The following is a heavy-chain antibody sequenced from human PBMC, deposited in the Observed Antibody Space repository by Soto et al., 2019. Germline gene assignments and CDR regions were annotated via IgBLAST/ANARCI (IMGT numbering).Heavy chain of an antibody. CDR1: GFTFSSYE. J-gene: IGHJ4*02. D-gene: IGHD2-2*01. CDR2: ITGSGNTI. V-gene: IGHV3-48*03. CDR3: ARGSSYFDY. Sequence: EVQLVESGGGLVQPGGSLRLSCAASGFTFSSYEMNWVRQAPGKGLEWVSYITGSGNTIYYADSVKGRFTISRYNAKNSMYLQMNSLSAEDPAVYYWARGSSYFDYWRQVTLITFSS.